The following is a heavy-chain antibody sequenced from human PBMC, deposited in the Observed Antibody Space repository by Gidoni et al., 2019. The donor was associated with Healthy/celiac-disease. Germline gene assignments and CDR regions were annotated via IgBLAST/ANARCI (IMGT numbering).Heavy chain of an antibody. CDR2: ISWNSGSI. Sequence: EVQLVESGGGLVQPGRSLRLSCAASGFTFADYAMHWVRQAPGKGLEWVSGISWNSGSIGYADSVKGRFTISRDNAKNSLYLQMNSLRAEDTALYYCAKDLYSSGFYYFDYWGQGTLVTVSS. CDR3: AKDLYSSGFYYFDY. D-gene: IGHD6-19*01. CDR1: GFTFADYA. J-gene: IGHJ4*02. V-gene: IGHV3-9*01.